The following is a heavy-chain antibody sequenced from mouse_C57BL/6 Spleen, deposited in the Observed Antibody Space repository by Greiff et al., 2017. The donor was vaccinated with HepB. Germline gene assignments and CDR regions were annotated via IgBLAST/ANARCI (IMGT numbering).Heavy chain of an antibody. CDR3: TTLYYGNPHFGY. V-gene: IGHV14-4*01. Sequence: VQLKQSGAELVRPGASVKLSCTASGFNIKDDYMHWVKQRPEQGLEWIGWIDPENGDTEYASKFQGKATITADTSSNTAYLQLSSLTSEDTAVYYCTTLYYGNPHFGYWGQGTTLTVSS. CDR2: IDPENGDT. CDR1: GFNIKDDY. J-gene: IGHJ2*01. D-gene: IGHD2-1*01.